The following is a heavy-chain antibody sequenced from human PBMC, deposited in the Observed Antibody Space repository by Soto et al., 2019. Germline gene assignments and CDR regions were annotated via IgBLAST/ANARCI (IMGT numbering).Heavy chain of an antibody. V-gene: IGHV1-18*01. D-gene: IGHD6-13*01. CDR1: GYTFTSYG. CDR2: ISAYNGNT. Sequence: ASVKVSCKASGYTFTSYGISWVRQAPGQGLEWMGWISAYNGNTNYAQKLQGRVTMTTDTFTSTAYMELRSLRSDDTAVYYCARVERRQQLITDYYYYGMDVWGQGTTVTVSS. CDR3: ARVERRQQLITDYYYYGMDV. J-gene: IGHJ6*02.